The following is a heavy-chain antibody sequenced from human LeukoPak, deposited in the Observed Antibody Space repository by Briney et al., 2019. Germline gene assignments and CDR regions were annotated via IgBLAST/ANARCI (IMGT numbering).Heavy chain of an antibody. CDR3: ARDLTMIVSWSSNWFDP. CDR2: INPNSGGT. V-gene: IGHV1-2*06. J-gene: IGHJ5*02. CDR1: GYTFTGYY. D-gene: IGHD3-22*01. Sequence: ASVKVSCKASGYTFTGYYMHWVRQAPGQGLEWMGRINPNSGGTNYAQKFQGRVTMIRDTSISTAYMELSRLRSDDTAVYYCARDLTMIVSWSSNWFDPWGQGTLVTVSS.